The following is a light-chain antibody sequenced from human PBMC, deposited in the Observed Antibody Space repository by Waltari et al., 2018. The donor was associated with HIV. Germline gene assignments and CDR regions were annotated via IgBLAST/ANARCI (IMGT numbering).Light chain of an antibody. J-gene: IGLJ2*01. Sequence: QSALPQPPSASGSPGQSLALSCTGSSNDLGPYTFVPCYQHHPGTAPKLLIYDVTRRPPGIPDRFSGTKSGYTASLTVSDLQVEDEADYYCVSYTENDTFLLFGGGTKLAV. CDR2: DVT. CDR3: VSYTENDTFLL. V-gene: IGLV2-8*01. CDR1: SNDLGPYTF.